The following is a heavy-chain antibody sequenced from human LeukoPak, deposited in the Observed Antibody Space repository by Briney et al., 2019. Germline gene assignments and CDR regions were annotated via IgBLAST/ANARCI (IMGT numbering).Heavy chain of an antibody. CDR1: GGSFSGYY. J-gene: IGHJ4*02. CDR2: IYTSGST. Sequence: SETLSLTCAVYGGSFSGYYWSWVRQPAGKGLEWIGRIYTSGSTNYNPSLKSRVTISVDRSKNQFSLKLSSVTAADTAVYYCAREGYYYGSGDYWGQGTLVTVSS. CDR3: AREGYYYGSGDY. D-gene: IGHD3-10*01. V-gene: IGHV4-4*07.